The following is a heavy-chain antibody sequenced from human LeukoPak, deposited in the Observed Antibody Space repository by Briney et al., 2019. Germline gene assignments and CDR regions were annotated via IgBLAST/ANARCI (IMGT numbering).Heavy chain of an antibody. V-gene: IGHV4-39*07. CDR2: INHSGSI. Sequence: SETLSLTCTVSGGSITVSSYYWGWIRQPPGKGLEWIGEINHSGSINYNPSLKSRVTISVDTSKNQFSLKLSSVTAADTAVYYCARGVMCSGGSCYLPLDYWGQGTLVTVSS. CDR3: ARGVMCSGGSCYLPLDY. CDR1: GGSITVSSYY. J-gene: IGHJ4*02. D-gene: IGHD2-15*01.